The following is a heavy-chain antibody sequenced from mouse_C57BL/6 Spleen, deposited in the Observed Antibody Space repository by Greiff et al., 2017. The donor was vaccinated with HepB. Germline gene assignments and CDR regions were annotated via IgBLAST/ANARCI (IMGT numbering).Heavy chain of an antibody. Sequence: VQLQQPGAELVKPGASVKLSCKASGYTFTSYWMQWVKQRPGQSLEWIGEIDPSDSYTNYNQKFKGKATLTVDTSSSTAYMQLSSLTSEDSAVYYCARYGYPLYWYFDVWGTGTTVTVSS. CDR3: ARYGYPLYWYFDV. J-gene: IGHJ1*03. CDR2: IDPSDSYT. V-gene: IGHV1-50*01. CDR1: GYTFTSYW. D-gene: IGHD2-2*01.